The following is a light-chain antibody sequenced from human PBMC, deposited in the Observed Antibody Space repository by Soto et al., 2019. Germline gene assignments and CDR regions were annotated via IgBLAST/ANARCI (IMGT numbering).Light chain of an antibody. V-gene: IGKV3-15*01. Sequence: EIVMTQSPATLSVSPGERATLSCRASQSVSSNLAWYQQKPGQAPRLLIYGASTRATGIPARFSGSGSGIEFTLTISSLQSEDFAVYYCQQYNNWPQTFGQGTKVDI. CDR1: QSVSSN. CDR2: GAS. CDR3: QQYNNWPQT. J-gene: IGKJ1*01.